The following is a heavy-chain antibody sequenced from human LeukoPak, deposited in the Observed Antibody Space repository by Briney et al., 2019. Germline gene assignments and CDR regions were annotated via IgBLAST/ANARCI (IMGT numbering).Heavy chain of an antibody. CDR3: ANLHNYYDSSGYFSGTLDY. V-gene: IGHV3-30*18. J-gene: IGHJ4*02. Sequence: GRSLRLSCAASEFTFSTYGMHWVRQAPGKGLEWVAVISYDGSNKYYADSVKGRFTISRDNSKNTLYLQMNSLRAEDTAVYYCANLHNYYDSSGYFSGTLDYWGQGTLVTVSS. D-gene: IGHD3-22*01. CDR2: ISYDGSNK. CDR1: EFTFSTYG.